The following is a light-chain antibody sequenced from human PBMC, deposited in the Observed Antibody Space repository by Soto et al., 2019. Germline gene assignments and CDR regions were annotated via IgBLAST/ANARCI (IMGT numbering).Light chain of an antibody. CDR1: QSVSSN. CDR2: GAS. J-gene: IGKJ2*01. V-gene: IGKV3D-15*01. CDR3: QQRSTWLYT. Sequence: EIVMTQSPATLSVSPGERATLSCRASQSVSSNVAWYQQKPGQAPRLLIHGASTRATGIPGRFSGSASGTEFTLTITSLEPEDFAVYYCQQRSTWLYTFGQGTKLEV.